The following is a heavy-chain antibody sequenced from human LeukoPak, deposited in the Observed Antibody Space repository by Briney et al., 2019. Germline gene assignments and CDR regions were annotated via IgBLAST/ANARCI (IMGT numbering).Heavy chain of an antibody. Sequence: GGSLRLSCAASGFTFSSYAMSWVRQAPGKGLEWGSAISGSGGSTYYADSVKGRFTISRDNSKNTLYLQMNSLRAEDTAVYYCAKDLSPYGGNSVTDHWGQGTLVTVSS. V-gene: IGHV3-23*01. J-gene: IGHJ4*02. CDR3: AKDLSPYGGNSVTDH. D-gene: IGHD4-23*01. CDR2: ISGSGGST. CDR1: GFTFSSYA.